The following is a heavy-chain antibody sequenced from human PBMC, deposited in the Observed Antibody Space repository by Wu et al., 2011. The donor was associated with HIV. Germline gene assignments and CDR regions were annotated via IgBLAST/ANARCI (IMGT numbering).Heavy chain of an antibody. D-gene: IGHD2-21*01. CDR1: GGTFRYA. V-gene: IGHV1-69*06. Sequence: VKKPGSSVEGXLRLSGGTFRYAINWVRQAPGQGLEWMGGIIPIFGTAKYAQKFQGRVTITADKSTSTAYMELSSLTSEDTAVYYCARDLGGDEDYWGQGTLVTVS. CDR2: IIPIFGTA. J-gene: IGHJ4*02. CDR3: ARDLGGDEDY.